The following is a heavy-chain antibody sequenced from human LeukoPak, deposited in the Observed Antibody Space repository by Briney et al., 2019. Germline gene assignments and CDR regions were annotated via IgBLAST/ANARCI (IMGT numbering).Heavy chain of an antibody. Sequence: GGSLRLSCAASGITVSSVLMSLVGPAPGDGLGVVSVIYSDGGTYYADSVKGRFTSSRDNSKNTLSLQMNSLRAEDTAVYYCAKAMSSRWYFGYDYWGQGTLVTVSS. J-gene: IGHJ4*02. CDR1: GITVSSVL. D-gene: IGHD6-13*01. CDR3: AKAMSSRWYFGYDY. V-gene: IGHV3-53*01. CDR2: IYSDGGT.